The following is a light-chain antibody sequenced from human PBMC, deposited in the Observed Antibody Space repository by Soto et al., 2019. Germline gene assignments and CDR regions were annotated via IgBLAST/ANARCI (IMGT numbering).Light chain of an antibody. V-gene: IGKV1-27*01. Sequence: DIQMTQSPTSLSASVGDRVTITCRASQGIRNFVAWYQQKPGKAPKLLIYAASTLQSGVPSRFSGSGSGTDFTLTINSLQPEYVATYSCQKYSSVPVFGPGTKAEIK. CDR3: QKYSSVPV. CDR2: AAS. J-gene: IGKJ3*01. CDR1: QGIRNF.